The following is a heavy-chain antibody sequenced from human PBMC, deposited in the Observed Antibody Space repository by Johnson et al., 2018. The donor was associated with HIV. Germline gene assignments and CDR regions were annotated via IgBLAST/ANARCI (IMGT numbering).Heavy chain of an antibody. V-gene: IGHV3-30*04. D-gene: IGHD6-13*01. CDR3: AKKQAAAGTGGGAFDI. CDR2: ISYDGSNK. J-gene: IGHJ3*02. CDR1: GFRFSSYA. Sequence: VQLVESGGGVVQPGRSLRLSCVASGFRFSSYAVHWVRQAPGKGLEWVAVISYDGSNKYYADSVKGRFTISRDNSKNTLYLQMNSLRTEDTAVYYCAKKQAAAGTGGGAFDIWGQGTMVTVSS.